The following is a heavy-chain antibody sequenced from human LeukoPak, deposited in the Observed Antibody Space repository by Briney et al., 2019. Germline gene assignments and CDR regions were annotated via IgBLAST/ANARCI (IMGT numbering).Heavy chain of an antibody. CDR2: IYTSGST. CDR1: GGSISSGSYY. CDR3: ARFRWGSGDAFDI. Sequence: SETLSLTCTVSGGSISSGSYYWSWIRQPAGKGLEWIGRIYTSGSTNYNPSLKSRVTISVDTSKNQFSLKLSSVTAADTAVYFCARFRWGSGDAFDIWGQGTMVTVSS. J-gene: IGHJ3*02. D-gene: IGHD5-24*01. V-gene: IGHV4-61*02.